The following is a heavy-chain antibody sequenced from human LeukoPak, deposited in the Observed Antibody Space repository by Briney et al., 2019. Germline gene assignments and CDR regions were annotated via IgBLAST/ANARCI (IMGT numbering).Heavy chain of an antibody. V-gene: IGHV3-23*01. CDR1: GFTFSSYA. J-gene: IGHJ4*02. D-gene: IGHD1-26*01. Sequence: GGSLRLSCAASGFTFSSYAMYWVRQAPGKGLEWVSAISGSGGSTYYADSVKGRFTISRDNSKNTLYLQMNSLRAEDTAVYYCAKVIGSYYAGDFDYWGQGTLVTVSS. CDR3: AKVIGSYYAGDFDY. CDR2: ISGSGGST.